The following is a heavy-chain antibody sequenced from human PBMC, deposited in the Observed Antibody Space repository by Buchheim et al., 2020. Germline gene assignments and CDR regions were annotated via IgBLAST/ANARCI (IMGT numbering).Heavy chain of an antibody. J-gene: IGHJ4*02. CDR1: GFTFSSYG. Sequence: QVQLVESGGGVVQPGRSLRLSCAASGFTFSSYGMHWVRQAPGKGLEWVAVISYDGSNKYYADSVKGRFTISRDNSKNTLYLQMNSLRAEDTAVYYCAKDRRSGWPFWGQGTL. CDR3: AKDRRSGWPF. D-gene: IGHD6-19*01. CDR2: ISYDGSNK. V-gene: IGHV3-30*18.